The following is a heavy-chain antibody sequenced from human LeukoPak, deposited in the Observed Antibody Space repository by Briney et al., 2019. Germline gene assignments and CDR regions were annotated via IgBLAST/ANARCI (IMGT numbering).Heavy chain of an antibody. V-gene: IGHV4-4*02. CDR2: IYHSGST. J-gene: IGHJ3*02. CDR3: AREQVAAARAFDI. Sequence: SGTLSLTCAVSGGSISSSNWWSWVRQPPGKGLEWIGEIYHSGSTNYNPSLKSRVTISVDKSKNQFPLKLSSVTAADTAVYYCAREQVAAARAFDIWGQGTMVTVSS. D-gene: IGHD6-13*01. CDR1: GGSISSSNW.